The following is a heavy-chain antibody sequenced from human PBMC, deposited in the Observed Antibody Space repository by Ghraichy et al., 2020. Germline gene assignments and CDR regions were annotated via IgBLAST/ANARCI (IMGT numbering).Heavy chain of an antibody. J-gene: IGHJ4*02. CDR3: ARGPTSGGNVDY. CDR1: GGSISSGDYY. Sequence: SLNISCTVSGGSISSGDYYWSWIRQPPGKGLEWIGYTYYSGSTYYTPSLKSQVTIPVDTSKNQFSLKLSSVTAADTAVYYCARGPTSGGNVDYWGQGTLVTVSS. V-gene: IGHV4-30-4*01. CDR2: TYYSGST. D-gene: IGHD4-23*01.